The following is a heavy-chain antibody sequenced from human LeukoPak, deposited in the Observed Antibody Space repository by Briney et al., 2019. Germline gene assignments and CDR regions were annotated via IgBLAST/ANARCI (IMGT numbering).Heavy chain of an antibody. J-gene: IGHJ4*02. CDR3: ARVRRGDSSGYNDY. D-gene: IGHD3-22*01. Sequence: GGSLRLSCAASELTFTSYSINCVRQAPGQGLDLLSSISSGSGYIYHADSAKGRFTISRDNAKNSLYLQMNSLRAEDMAVYYCARVRRGDSSGYNDYWGQGTLVTVSS. CDR2: ISSGSGYI. CDR1: ELTFTSYS. V-gene: IGHV3-21*01.